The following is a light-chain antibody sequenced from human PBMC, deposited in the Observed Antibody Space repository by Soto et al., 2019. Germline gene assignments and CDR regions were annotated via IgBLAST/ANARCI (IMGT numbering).Light chain of an antibody. CDR2: GAS. J-gene: IGKJ1*01. V-gene: IGKV3-20*01. CDR3: QQYGSSPRT. Sequence: EIVLTQSPGTLSLSPGERAILSCRASQSVSSSYLAWYRQKPSQAPSLLIYGASSRATGIPDRFSGSGSGTDFTLTISRLEPEDFAVYYCQQYGSSPRTFGQGTKVEMK. CDR1: QSVSSSY.